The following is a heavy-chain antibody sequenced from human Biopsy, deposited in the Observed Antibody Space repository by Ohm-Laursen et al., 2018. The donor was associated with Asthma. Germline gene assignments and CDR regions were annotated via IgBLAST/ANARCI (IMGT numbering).Heavy chain of an antibody. V-gene: IGHV3-30*03. CDR3: AREGITGTTAWFDP. D-gene: IGHD1-7*01. CDR1: GFTFSGYA. Sequence: SLRLSCAASGFTFSGYALHWVRQAPGRGLEWVAVISYDGGNKYYGDSVKGRFTISRDNSKNTLYLQMNSLRAEDTAVYYCAREGITGTTAWFDPWGQGTLVTVSS. J-gene: IGHJ5*02. CDR2: ISYDGGNK.